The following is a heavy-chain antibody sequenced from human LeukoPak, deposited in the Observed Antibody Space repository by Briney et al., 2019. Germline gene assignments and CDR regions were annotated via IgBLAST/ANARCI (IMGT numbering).Heavy chain of an antibody. J-gene: IGHJ5*02. V-gene: IGHV3-11*04. CDR3: ARVLYSSWFDP. CDR1: GFTFSDYY. Sequence: GGSLRLSCAASGFTFSDYYMSWIRQAPGKGLEWVSYISSSGSTIYYADSVEGRFTISRDNAKNSLYLQMNSLRAEDTAVYYCARVLYSSWFDPWGQGTLVTVSS. D-gene: IGHD6-13*01. CDR2: ISSSGSTI.